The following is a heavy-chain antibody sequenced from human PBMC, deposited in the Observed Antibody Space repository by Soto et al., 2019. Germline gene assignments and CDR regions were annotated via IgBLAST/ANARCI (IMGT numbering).Heavy chain of an antibody. CDR1: GYTFTSYG. V-gene: IGHV1-18*01. CDR2: ISAYNGNT. Sequence: QVQLVQSGAEVKKPGASVKVSCKASGYTFTSYGISWVRQAPGQGLEWMGWISAYNGNTNYAQKLQGRVTMTTDTSTSTAYMELRSLRSDDTAVYYCARDQLLWFGELTTGYYYYYGMDVWGQGTTVTVSS. J-gene: IGHJ6*02. CDR3: ARDQLLWFGELTTGYYYYYGMDV. D-gene: IGHD3-10*01.